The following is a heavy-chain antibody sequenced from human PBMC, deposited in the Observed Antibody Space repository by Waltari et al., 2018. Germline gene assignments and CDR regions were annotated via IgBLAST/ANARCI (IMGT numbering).Heavy chain of an antibody. CDR2: ISGSGGTT. J-gene: IGHJ6*02. CDR3: AKAPGYRVAGNGLDV. CDR1: GFTFSSYA. V-gene: IGHV3-23*01. D-gene: IGHD6-13*01. Sequence: VQLLESGGGLVQPGGSLSISCAASGFTFSSYALRWVRQAPGKGLEWVSAISGSGGTTYYADSVKGRFTISRDNSKNTLYLQMKSLRAEDTAVYYCAKAPGYRVAGNGLDVWGQGTTVTVSS.